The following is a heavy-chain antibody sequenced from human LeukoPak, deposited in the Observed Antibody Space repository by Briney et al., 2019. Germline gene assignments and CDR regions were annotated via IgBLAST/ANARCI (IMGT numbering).Heavy chain of an antibody. V-gene: IGHV1-2*02. J-gene: IGHJ5*02. Sequence: ASVTVSCKASGYTFTGHYMHWVRQAPGQGLEWMGWINPNSGGTNYAQKFQGRVTMTRDTSISTAYMELSRLRSDDTAVYYCARALPTVTTSRARYNWFDPWGQGTLVTVSS. CDR1: GYTFTGHY. D-gene: IGHD4-17*01. CDR2: INPNSGGT. CDR3: ARALPTVTTSRARYNWFDP.